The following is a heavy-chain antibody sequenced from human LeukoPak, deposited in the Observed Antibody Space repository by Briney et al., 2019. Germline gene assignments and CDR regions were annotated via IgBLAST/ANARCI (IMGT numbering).Heavy chain of an antibody. J-gene: IGHJ4*02. D-gene: IGHD6-19*01. CDR3: ARERAEIQQWHDY. Sequence: SETLSLTCAVYGGSFSGYYWSWIRQPPGKGLEWIGEINHSGSTNYNPSLKSRVTISVDTSKNQFSLKLSSVTAADTAVYYCARERAEIQQWHDYWGQGTLVTVSS. CDR2: INHSGST. V-gene: IGHV4-34*01. CDR1: GGSFSGYY.